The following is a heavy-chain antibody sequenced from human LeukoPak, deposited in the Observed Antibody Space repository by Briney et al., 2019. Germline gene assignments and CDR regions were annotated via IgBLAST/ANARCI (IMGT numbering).Heavy chain of an antibody. V-gene: IGHV6-1*01. Sequence: SQTLSLTCTISGDSVSSSSAAWNWIRQSPSRDLEWLGRTYYKSKWYNDYAVSVKSRITINPDTSKNQFSLQLNSVTPEDTAVYYCARDYYDSSGYSHYDYWGQGTLVTVSS. D-gene: IGHD3-22*01. CDR2: TYYKSKWYN. CDR3: ARDYYDSSGYSHYDY. J-gene: IGHJ4*02. CDR1: GDSVSSSSAA.